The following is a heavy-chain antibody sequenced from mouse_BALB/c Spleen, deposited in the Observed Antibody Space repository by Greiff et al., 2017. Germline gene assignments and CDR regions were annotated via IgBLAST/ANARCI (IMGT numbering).Heavy chain of an antibody. CDR1: GYAFTSYN. V-gene: IGHV1S135*01. J-gene: IGHJ4*01. Sequence: VQLQQSGPELVKPGASVKVSCKASGYAFTSYNMYWVKQSHGKSLEWIGYIDPYNGGTSYNQKFKGKATLTVDKSSSTAYMHLNSLTSEDSAVYYCARWGNYYGSSYEGAMDYWGQGTSVTVSS. CDR3: ARWGNYYGSSYEGAMDY. CDR2: IDPYNGGT. D-gene: IGHD1-1*01.